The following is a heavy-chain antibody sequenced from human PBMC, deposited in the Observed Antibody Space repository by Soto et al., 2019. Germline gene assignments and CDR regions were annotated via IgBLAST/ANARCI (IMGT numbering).Heavy chain of an antibody. V-gene: IGHV1-8*01. Sequence: QVQLVQSGAEVKKPGASVKVSCKASGYTFTSYDINWERQATGPGLEWMGWMNPNSGNTGDAQQFQGRVTMTRNTSISTAYMELSSLRSEDTAVYYCVPLGEFYSTNWFDPWGQGTLVTVSA. CDR3: VPLGEFYSTNWFDP. CDR2: MNPNSGNT. J-gene: IGHJ5*02. CDR1: GYTFTSYD. D-gene: IGHD3-10*01.